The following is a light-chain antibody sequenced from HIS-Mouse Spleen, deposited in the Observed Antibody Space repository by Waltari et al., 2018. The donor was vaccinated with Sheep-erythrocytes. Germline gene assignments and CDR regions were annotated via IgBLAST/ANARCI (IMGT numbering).Light chain of an antibody. V-gene: IGLV2-11*01. CDR2: DVS. CDR1: SSDVGGYNY. Sequence: QSALTQPRSVSGSPGQSVIISCTGTSSDVGGYNYVPLYQQHPGKAPKLMIYDVSKRPSGVPDRFSGSKSGNTASLTISGLQAEDEADYYCCSYAGSYNHVFATGTKVTVL. J-gene: IGLJ1*01. CDR3: CSYAGSYNHV.